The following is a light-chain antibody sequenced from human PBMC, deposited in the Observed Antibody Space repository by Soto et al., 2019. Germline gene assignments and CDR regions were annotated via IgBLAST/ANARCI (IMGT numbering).Light chain of an antibody. V-gene: IGKV1-5*03. CDR2: KAA. J-gene: IGKJ1*01. CDR3: QHYNSFSRT. Sequence: IQMTQSPSSLSASIGDRVTITCRASQSFSNYLSWYQQKPGKAPKLLIYKAANLADEVPSRFAGSGSGTDFTLTITRLQPDDFATYYCQHYNSFSRTFGQGTKVDIK. CDR1: QSFSNY.